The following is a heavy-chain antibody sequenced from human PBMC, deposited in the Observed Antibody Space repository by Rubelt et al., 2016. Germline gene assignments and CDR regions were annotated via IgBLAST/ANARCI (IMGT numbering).Heavy chain of an antibody. J-gene: IGHJ6*02. Sequence: QAPGKGLEWVAVVRFDGTRTYYADSVRGRFTMSRDNSRSTLYLQMNSLRAEDTAVYYCAKVDTYLSGWNYYGMDVWGQGTTVTVSS. CDR2: VRFDGTRT. V-gene: IGHV3-33*06. CDR3: AKVDTYLSGWNYYGMDV. D-gene: IGHD6-19*01.